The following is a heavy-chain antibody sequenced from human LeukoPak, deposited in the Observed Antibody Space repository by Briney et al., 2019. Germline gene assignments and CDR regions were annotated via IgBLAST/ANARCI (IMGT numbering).Heavy chain of an antibody. CDR2: IYHSGST. J-gene: IGHJ3*02. CDR3: ARYDFWSGRNAFDI. V-gene: IGHV4-38-2*01. D-gene: IGHD3-3*01. Sequence: SETLSLTCAVSGYSISSGYYWGWIRQPPGKGLEWIGSIYHSGSTCYNPSLKSRVTISVDTSKNQFSLKLSSVTAADTAVYYCARYDFWSGRNAFDIWGQGTMVTVSS. CDR1: GYSISSGYY.